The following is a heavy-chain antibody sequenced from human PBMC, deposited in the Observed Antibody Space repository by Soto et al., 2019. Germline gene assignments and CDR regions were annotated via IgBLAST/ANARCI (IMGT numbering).Heavy chain of an antibody. CDR3: ARDVPLNYYDGTYYYYAMDV. J-gene: IGHJ6*02. Sequence: ASVKVSCKASGGTFSSHAISWVRQAPVQGLEWMGGIIPFFKATNYAQKFQGRVTITADESTSTAYMDLSSLKSEDTAVYYCARDVPLNYYDGTYYYYAMDVWGQGTTVTVSS. D-gene: IGHD3-16*01. V-gene: IGHV1-69*13. CDR2: IIPFFKAT. CDR1: GGTFSSHA.